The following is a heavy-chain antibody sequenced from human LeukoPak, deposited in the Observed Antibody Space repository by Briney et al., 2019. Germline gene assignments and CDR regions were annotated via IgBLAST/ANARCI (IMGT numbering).Heavy chain of an antibody. CDR1: GFTFSSYG. J-gene: IGHJ6*02. D-gene: IGHD3-3*01. Sequence: GGSLRLSCAASGFTFSSYGMHWFRQAPGKGLDGVAVIWYDGGNKYYADSVKGRFTISRDNSKNTLYLQMNSLRAEDTAVYYCAREYLTIPYGMDVWGQGTTVTVSS. V-gene: IGHV3-33*01. CDR3: AREYLTIPYGMDV. CDR2: IWYDGGNK.